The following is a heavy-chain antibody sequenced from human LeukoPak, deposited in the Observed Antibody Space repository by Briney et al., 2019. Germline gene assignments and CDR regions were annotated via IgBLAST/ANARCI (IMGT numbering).Heavy chain of an antibody. CDR3: ARRQYQLLKGNYYYMDV. J-gene: IGHJ6*03. Sequence: GGSLRLSCAASGFTFSSYSMNWVRQAPGKGLEWVSYVSSSSTIYYADSVKGRFTISRDNAKNSLYLQMNSLRAEDTAVSYCARRQYQLLKGNYYYMDVWGKGTTVTVSS. CDR1: GFTFSSYS. V-gene: IGHV3-48*01. CDR2: VSSSSTI. D-gene: IGHD2-2*01.